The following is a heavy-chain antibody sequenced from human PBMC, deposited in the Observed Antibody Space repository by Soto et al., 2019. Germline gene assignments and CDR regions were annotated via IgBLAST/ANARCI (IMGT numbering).Heavy chain of an antibody. CDR3: ARSTGSWYDLFCEY. D-gene: IGHD6-13*01. CDR2: ISYDGRNT. Sequence: ESGGGVVQPGRSLRLSCAASGFTFSSSAMHWVRQAPGKGLEWVAVISYDGRNTYYADSVKGRFTISRDNSKNTLYLLMNSLRAEDTAVYYCARSTGSWYDLFCEYWGQGTLVTVSS. V-gene: IGHV3-30*04. J-gene: IGHJ4*02. CDR1: GFTFSSSA.